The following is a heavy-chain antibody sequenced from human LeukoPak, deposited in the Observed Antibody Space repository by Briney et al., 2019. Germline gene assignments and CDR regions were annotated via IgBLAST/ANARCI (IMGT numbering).Heavy chain of an antibody. V-gene: IGHV1-2*04. CDR1: GYTFTGYY. J-gene: IGHJ4*02. CDR2: INPNSGGT. CDR3: ARGVRTAMVPFDY. Sequence: ASVKVSCKASGYTFTGYYMHWMRQAPGQGLEWMGWINPNSGGTNYAQKFQGWVTMTRDTSISTAYMELSRLRSDDTAVYYCARGVRTAMVPFDYWGQGTLVTVSS. D-gene: IGHD5-18*01.